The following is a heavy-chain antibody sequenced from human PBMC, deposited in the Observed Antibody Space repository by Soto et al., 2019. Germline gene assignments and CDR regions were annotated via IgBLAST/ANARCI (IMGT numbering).Heavy chain of an antibody. CDR3: AKDMVYDYIWGSYRSPPPYYYYYMDV. V-gene: IGHV3-9*01. CDR1: GFTFDDYA. J-gene: IGHJ6*03. CDR2: ISWNSGSI. Sequence: GGSLRLSCAASGFTFDDYAMHWVRQAPGKGLEWVSGISWNSGSIGYADSVKGRFTISRDNAKNSLYLQMNSLRAEDTALYYCAKDMVYDYIWGSYRSPPPYYYYYMDVWGKGTTVTVSS. D-gene: IGHD3-16*02.